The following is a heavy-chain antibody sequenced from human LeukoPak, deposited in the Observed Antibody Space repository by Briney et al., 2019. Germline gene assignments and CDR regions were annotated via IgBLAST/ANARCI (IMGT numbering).Heavy chain of an antibody. J-gene: IGHJ4*02. CDR1: GFTFSTYW. CDR2: LSGDGSST. V-gene: IGHV3-74*03. CDR3: AKDRWYTAMGLFDY. D-gene: IGHD5-18*01. Sequence: GGSLRLSCVASGFTFSTYWMHWVRQAPGKGLLWVSRLSGDGSSTKYADSLKGRFTISRDNAKNTLYLQMNSLRAEDTAVYYCAKDRWYTAMGLFDYWGQGTLVTVSS.